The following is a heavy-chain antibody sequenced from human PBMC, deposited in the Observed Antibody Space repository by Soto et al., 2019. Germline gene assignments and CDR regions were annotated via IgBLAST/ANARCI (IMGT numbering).Heavy chain of an antibody. D-gene: IGHD2-21*02. CDR2: SSDRRTGNT. Sequence: GGSLRLSCAASGFTFSSYTLNWVRRAPGKGLEWVATSSDRRTGNTPCSDSVGGRFTLSRDYSRNILFLQMDSLRADDTALYYCTTWLTAHFDYWGRGTQVTVSS. CDR1: GFTFSSYT. J-gene: IGHJ4*02. V-gene: IGHV3-23*01. CDR3: TTWLTAHFDY.